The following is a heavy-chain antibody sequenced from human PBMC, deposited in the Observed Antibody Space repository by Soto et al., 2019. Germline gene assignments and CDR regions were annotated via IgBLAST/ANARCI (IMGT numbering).Heavy chain of an antibody. CDR3: ARPMIGPFDI. Sequence: GGSLRLCCAASGFTFSSYAMHWVRQAPGKGLEWVAVISYDGSNKYYADSVKGRFTISRDNSKNTLYLQMNSLRAEDTAVYYCARPMIGPFDIWGQGTMVTVSS. CDR1: GFTFSSYA. D-gene: IGHD3-22*01. J-gene: IGHJ3*02. CDR2: ISYDGSNK. V-gene: IGHV3-30-3*01.